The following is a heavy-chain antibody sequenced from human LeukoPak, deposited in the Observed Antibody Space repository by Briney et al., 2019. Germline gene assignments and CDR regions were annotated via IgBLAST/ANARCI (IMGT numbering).Heavy chain of an antibody. D-gene: IGHD3-22*01. J-gene: IGHJ5*02. V-gene: IGHV6-1*01. CDR2: TYYRSKWYN. Sequence: LSRTLSLTCAISGDSVSSNSAAWNWIRQSPSRGLEWLGRTYYRSKWYNDYAVSVKSRITINPDTSKNQFSLQLNSVTPEDTAVYYCAREGYDSSGNWFDPWGQGTLVTVSS. CDR3: AREGYDSSGNWFDP. CDR1: GDSVSSNSAA.